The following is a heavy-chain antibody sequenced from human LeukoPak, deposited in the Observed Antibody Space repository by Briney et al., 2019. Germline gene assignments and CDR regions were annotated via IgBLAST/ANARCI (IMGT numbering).Heavy chain of an antibody. CDR3: ASAREYSGGAECYEYFQH. D-gene: IGHD2-21*01. J-gene: IGHJ1*01. Sequence: GGSLRLSCAASGFTVRTHSMSWVRQAPGKGLEWVSVIYGGGSTYYADSVNGRFTISRDSSKNTLFLQMNSLRAEDTALYYCASAREYSGGAECYEYFQHWGQGTLVTVSS. CDR2: IYGGGST. CDR1: GFTVRTHS. V-gene: IGHV3-53*01.